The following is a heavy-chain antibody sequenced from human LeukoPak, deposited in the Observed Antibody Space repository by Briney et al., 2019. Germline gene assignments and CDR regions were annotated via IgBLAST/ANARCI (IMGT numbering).Heavy chain of an antibody. CDR1: GYTFTGYY. CDR2: IIPIFGTA. D-gene: IGHD1-26*01. CDR3: ARRRGSYYFDY. J-gene: IGHJ4*02. Sequence: ASVKVSCKASGYTFTGYYMHWVRQAPGQGLEWMGGIIPIFGTANYAQKFQGRVTITADESTSTAYMELSSLRSGDTAVYYCARRRGSYYFDYWGQGTLVTVSS. V-gene: IGHV1-69*13.